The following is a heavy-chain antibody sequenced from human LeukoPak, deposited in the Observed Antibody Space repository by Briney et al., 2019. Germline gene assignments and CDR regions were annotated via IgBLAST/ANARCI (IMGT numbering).Heavy chain of an antibody. Sequence: SETLSLTCTVSGGSISSYYRSWIRQPPGKGLEWSGYIYYSGSTNYNPSLKSRVTISVDTSKNQFSLKLSSVTAADTAVYYCARDQQYSDDSSGYYYYYYYGMDVWGQGTTVTVSS. CDR1: GGSISSYY. D-gene: IGHD3-22*01. CDR3: ARDQQYSDDSSGYYYYYYYGMDV. V-gene: IGHV4-59*01. J-gene: IGHJ6*02. CDR2: IYYSGST.